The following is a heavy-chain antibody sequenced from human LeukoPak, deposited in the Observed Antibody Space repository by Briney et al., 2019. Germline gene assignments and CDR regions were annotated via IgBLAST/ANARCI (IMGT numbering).Heavy chain of an antibody. J-gene: IGHJ6*03. Sequence: SETLTLTCAVYGGSFSNYYWSWVRQPPGRGLEWIGEIEHSGSTNYNPSLKSRITISVDTSKNQFSLKLSSVTAADTAVYYCARHRSGYSYGYHYYYMDVWGKGTTVTVSS. CDR1: GGSFSNYY. CDR3: ARHRSGYSYGYHYYYMDV. V-gene: IGHV4-34*01. D-gene: IGHD5-18*01. CDR2: IEHSGST.